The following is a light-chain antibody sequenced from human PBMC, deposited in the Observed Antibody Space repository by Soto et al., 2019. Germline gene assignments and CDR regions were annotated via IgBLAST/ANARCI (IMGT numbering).Light chain of an antibody. Sequence: EIVLTQSPATLSLSPGERVTLSCRASQSVSSSYLTWYQQKPGQAPRLLIYGASTRATGIPDRFSGSGSGTDFTLTISRLEPEDFAVYYCQQYGSAPFTFGGGTKVDIK. CDR3: QQYGSAPFT. CDR1: QSVSSSY. CDR2: GAS. J-gene: IGKJ4*01. V-gene: IGKV3-20*01.